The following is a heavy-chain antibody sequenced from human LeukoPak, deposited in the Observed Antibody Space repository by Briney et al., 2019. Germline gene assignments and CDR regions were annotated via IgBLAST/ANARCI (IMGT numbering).Heavy chain of an antibody. Sequence: SETLSLTCTVSGASISNYYWSWIRQPAGKGLEWIGHMYISGSTNYNPSLKSRVTMSVDTSKNQFSLKLSSVTAADTAVYYCTRDLELGFWGQETLVIVSS. CDR1: GASISNYY. D-gene: IGHD1-7*01. J-gene: IGHJ4*02. V-gene: IGHV4-4*07. CDR3: TRDLELGF. CDR2: MYISGST.